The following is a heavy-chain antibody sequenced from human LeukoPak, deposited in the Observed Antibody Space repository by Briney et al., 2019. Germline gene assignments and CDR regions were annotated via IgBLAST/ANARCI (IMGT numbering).Heavy chain of an antibody. CDR1: GGSISSGGYS. J-gene: IGHJ3*02. CDR2: IYHSGST. CDR3: ARGKREDAFDI. V-gene: IGHV4-30-2*01. Sequence: PSQTLCLTCAVSGGSISSGGYSWSWIRQPPGKGLEWIGYIYHSGSTYYNPSLKSRVTISVDRSKNQFSLKLSSVTAADTAVYYCARGKREDAFDIWGQGTMVAVSS.